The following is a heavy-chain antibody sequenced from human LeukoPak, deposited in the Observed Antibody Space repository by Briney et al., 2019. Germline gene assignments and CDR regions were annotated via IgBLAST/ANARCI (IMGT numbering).Heavy chain of an antibody. CDR3: ARDRRITNPDWYMDV. D-gene: IGHD3-16*01. V-gene: IGHV1-46*01. J-gene: IGHJ6*03. Sequence: ASVKVSCKASGYTFTSYYMHWVRQAPGQGLEWMGIINPSGGSTSYARKFQGRVTMTRDMSTSTVYMELSSLRSEDTAVYYCARDRRITNPDWYMDVWGKGTTVTVSS. CDR2: INPSGGST. CDR1: GYTFTSYY.